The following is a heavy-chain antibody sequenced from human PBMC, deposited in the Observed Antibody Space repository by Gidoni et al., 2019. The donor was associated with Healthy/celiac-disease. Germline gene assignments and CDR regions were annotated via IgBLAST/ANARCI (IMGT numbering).Heavy chain of an antibody. CDR2: ISSTSNYR. D-gene: IGHD3-10*01. V-gene: IGHV3-11*06. J-gene: IGHJ4*02. CDR1: GFTFSDYS. CDR3: ARGRNYYGSGSYLDY. Sequence: QVQLVESGGGLVKPGGSLRLSCAASGFTFSDYSMSWIPQAQGKGLEWVSNISSTSNYRNYADFVKGRFTISRDNAKNSLYLQMNSLRAEDTAVYYCARGRNYYGSGSYLDYWGQGTLVTVSS.